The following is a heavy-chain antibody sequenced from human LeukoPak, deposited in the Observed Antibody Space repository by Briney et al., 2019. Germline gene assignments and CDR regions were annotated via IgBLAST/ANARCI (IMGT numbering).Heavy chain of an antibody. CDR3: ARGVLEMATSYFDY. V-gene: IGHV1-18*01. CDR1: DYTFTIYG. CDR2: ISAYNNNT. D-gene: IGHD5-24*01. Sequence: GASVTVSCTPSDYTFTIYGIRWVRQAPGQGREWMGWISAYNNNTNYAQKVQGRVTMTTDTSTSTAYMELRSLRSDDTAVYYCARGVLEMATSYFDYWGQGTLVTVSS. J-gene: IGHJ4*02.